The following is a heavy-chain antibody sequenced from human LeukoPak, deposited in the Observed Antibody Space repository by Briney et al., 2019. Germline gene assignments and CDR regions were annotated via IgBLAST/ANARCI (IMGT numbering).Heavy chain of an antibody. D-gene: IGHD2-21*02. CDR2: IYYSGST. Sequence: SETLSLTCTVSGGSISSSSYHWGWIRQPPGKGLEWIGSIYYSGSTYYNPSLKSRVTISVDTSKNQFSLKLSYVTAADTAVYYCGRPDCGGGCYYFDYWGQGTLVTVSS. CDR3: GRPDCGGGCYYFDY. CDR1: GGSISSSSYH. V-gene: IGHV4-39*07. J-gene: IGHJ4*02.